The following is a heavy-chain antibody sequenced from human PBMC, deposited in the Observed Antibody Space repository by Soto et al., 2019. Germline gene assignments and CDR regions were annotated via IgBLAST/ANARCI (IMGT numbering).Heavy chain of an antibody. CDR1: VGSISSAY. V-gene: IGHV4-59*03. Sequence: PSETLSLTCSVSVGSISSAYWSWIRHPPGKGLEWIAYIDYSGSTHPNPSLKGRVTMSLDTSKNQFSLKLSSVTTSDTAVYFCAKQSGYSVVASWGQGSRVTVSS. CDR2: IDYSGST. J-gene: IGHJ4*02. D-gene: IGHD5-12*01. CDR3: AKQSGYSVVAS.